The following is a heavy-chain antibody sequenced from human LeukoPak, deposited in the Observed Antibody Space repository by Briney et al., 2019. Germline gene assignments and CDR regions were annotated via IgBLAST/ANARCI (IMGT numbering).Heavy chain of an antibody. V-gene: IGHV3-23*01. CDR3: AKDLGYSYAQGY. D-gene: IGHD5-18*01. Sequence: GGSLRLSCAASGFTFSSYAMSWVRQAPGKGLEWVSTISVSGGSTNYADSVKGRFTISRDNSKNTLYLHMSSLRAEDTAVYYCAKDLGYSYAQGYWGQGTLVTVSS. CDR1: GFTFSSYA. CDR2: ISVSGGST. J-gene: IGHJ4*02.